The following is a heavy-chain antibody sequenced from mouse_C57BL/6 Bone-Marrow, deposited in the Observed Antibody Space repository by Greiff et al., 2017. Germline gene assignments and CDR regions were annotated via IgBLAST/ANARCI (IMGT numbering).Heavy chain of an antibody. CDR3: ARRGYYAMDY. V-gene: IGHV1-81*01. CDR2: IYPRSGNN. Sequence: QVQLKQSGAELARPGASVKLSCKASGYTFTSYGISWVKQRTGQGLEWIGEIYPRSGNNYYNEKFKGKATLTADKSSSTAYMELRSLTSEDSAVYFCARRGYYAMDYWGQGTSVAVSS. J-gene: IGHJ4*01. CDR1: GYTFTSYG.